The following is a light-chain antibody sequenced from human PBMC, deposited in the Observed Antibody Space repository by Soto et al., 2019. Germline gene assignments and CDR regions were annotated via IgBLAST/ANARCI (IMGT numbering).Light chain of an antibody. V-gene: IGKV3-20*01. J-gene: IGKJ4*01. CDR3: QQYGNSRLT. Sequence: EIVLTQSPGTLSLSPGERATLSCRASQSVSSSFLTWYQQKPGQAPRLLIYGASSRATGIPDRFSGSGSGTDFTLTISRLEPEDLAVYYCQQYGNSRLTFGGGTKVEIK. CDR2: GAS. CDR1: QSVSSSF.